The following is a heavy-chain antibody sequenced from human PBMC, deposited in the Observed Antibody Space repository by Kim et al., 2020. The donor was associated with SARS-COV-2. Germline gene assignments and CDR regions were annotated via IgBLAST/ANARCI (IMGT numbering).Heavy chain of an antibody. Sequence: GGSLRLSCAASGFTVSSNYMSWVRQAPGKGLEWVSVIYSGGSTYYADSAKGRFTISRDNSKNTLYLQMNSLRAEDTAVYYCARAVKTMMVFDHYGMDVWGQGTTVTVSS. J-gene: IGHJ6*02. D-gene: IGHD3-22*01. V-gene: IGHV3-53*01. CDR2: IYSGGST. CDR1: GFTVSSNY. CDR3: ARAVKTMMVFDHYGMDV.